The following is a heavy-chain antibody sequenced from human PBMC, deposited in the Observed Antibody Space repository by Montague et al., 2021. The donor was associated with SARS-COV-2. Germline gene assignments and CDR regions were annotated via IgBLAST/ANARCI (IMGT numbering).Heavy chain of an antibody. CDR1: GFTFSSYG. D-gene: IGHD2-8*01. CDR3: AKDFMSLMVYAMVYYYYGMDV. J-gene: IGHJ6*02. Sequence: SLRLSCAASGFTFSSYGMHWVRQAPGKGLEWVAVMSYDGSNKYYADSVKGRFTISRDNSKNTLYLQMNSLRAEDTAVYYCAKDFMSLMVYAMVYYYYGMDVWGQGTTVTVSS. CDR2: MSYDGSNK. V-gene: IGHV3-30*18.